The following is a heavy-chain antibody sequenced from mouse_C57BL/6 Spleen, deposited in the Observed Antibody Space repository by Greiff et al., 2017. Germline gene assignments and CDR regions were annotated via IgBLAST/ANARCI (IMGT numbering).Heavy chain of an antibody. CDR1: GYSITSGYY. Sequence: EVQLVESGPGLVKPSQSLSLTCSVTGYSITSGYYWNWIRQFPGNKLEWMGYISYDGSNNYNPSLKNRISITRDTSKNQFFLKLNSVTTEDTATYYCAREAGFYYFDYWGQGTTLTVSS. CDR2: ISYDGSN. V-gene: IGHV3-6*01. CDR3: AREAGFYYFDY. D-gene: IGHD3-3*01. J-gene: IGHJ2*01.